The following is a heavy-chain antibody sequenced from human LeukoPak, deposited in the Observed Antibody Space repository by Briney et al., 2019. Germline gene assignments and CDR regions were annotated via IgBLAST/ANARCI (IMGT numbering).Heavy chain of an antibody. CDR3: AKDRWELLQAFDY. V-gene: IGHV3-23*01. J-gene: IGHJ4*02. CDR2: ISGSGGST. D-gene: IGHD1-26*01. CDR1: GFTFSSYA. Sequence: GGSLRLSCAASGFTFSSYAMSWVRQAPGKGLEWVSAISGSGGSTYYADSVKGRFTISRDNSKNTLYLRMNSLRAEDTAVYYCAKDRWELLQAFDYWGQGTLVTVSS.